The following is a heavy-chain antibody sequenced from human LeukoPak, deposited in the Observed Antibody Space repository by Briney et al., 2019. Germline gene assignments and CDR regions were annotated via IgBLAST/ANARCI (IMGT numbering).Heavy chain of an antibody. V-gene: IGHV4-59*08. CDR1: GGSISSYY. CDR2: MYYSEST. Sequence: SEILSLTCTVSGGSISSYYCSWIRQPPGKGLEWIVYMYYSESTNYNPSLKSRVTISVDMSKNQFSLKLSSVTAADTAVYYCVRSSTYHLFDDWGQGTLVTVSS. CDR3: VRSSTYHLFDD. D-gene: IGHD2-15*01. J-gene: IGHJ4*02.